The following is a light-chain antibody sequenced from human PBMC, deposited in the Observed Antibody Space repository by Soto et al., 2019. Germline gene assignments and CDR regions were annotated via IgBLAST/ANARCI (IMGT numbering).Light chain of an antibody. Sequence: QAVVTQEPSFSVSPGGTVTLTCGLSSGAVSTRYSPSWYQRTLGQAPRTVIYSTDIRSSGVPHRFSGSILGNRAALTITGAQADDECDYYCALYLGSGTVLFGGGTKLTVL. V-gene: IGLV8-61*01. J-gene: IGLJ2*01. CDR3: ALYLGSGTVL. CDR2: STD. CDR1: SGAVSTRYS.